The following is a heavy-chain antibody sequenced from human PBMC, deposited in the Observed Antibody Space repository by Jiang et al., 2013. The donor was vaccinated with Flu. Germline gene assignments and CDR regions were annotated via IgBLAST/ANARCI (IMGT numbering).Heavy chain of an antibody. Sequence: TISVDTSKNQFSLKLSSVTAADTAVYYCARHAGGDYPPVFDYWGQGTLVTVSS. D-gene: IGHD4-17*01. J-gene: IGHJ4*02. CDR3: ARHAGGDYPPVFDY. V-gene: IGHV4-59*08.